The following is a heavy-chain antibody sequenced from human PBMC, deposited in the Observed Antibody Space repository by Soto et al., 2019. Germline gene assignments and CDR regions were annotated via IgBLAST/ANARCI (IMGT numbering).Heavy chain of an antibody. CDR1: GYTFTGYN. J-gene: IGHJ4*02. D-gene: IGHD3-10*01. V-gene: IGHV1-2*02. Sequence: ASVKVSCKASGYTFTGYNINWVRQAPGQGPEWMGWINPNSGGSRYAQEFQGRVTMTRYTSISRAYMDLSSLRSDDTAGYYCARDRGSETYFVYWGQGTPVTVSS. CDR2: INPNSGGS. CDR3: ARDRGSETYFVY.